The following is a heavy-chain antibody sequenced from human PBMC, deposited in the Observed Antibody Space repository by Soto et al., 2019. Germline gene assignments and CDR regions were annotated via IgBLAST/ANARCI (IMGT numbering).Heavy chain of an antibody. CDR1: GFTFSSYS. CDR3: AKDLGYCSSTSCQTDYYGMDV. CDR2: ISGSGGST. Sequence: XGCLRLYCAASGFTFSSYSMSWVRQAPGKGLEWVSAISGSGGSTYYADSVKGRFTISRDNSKNTLYLQMNSLRAEDTAVYYCAKDLGYCSSTSCQTDYYGMDVWGQGTTVTASS. V-gene: IGHV3-23*01. D-gene: IGHD2-2*01. J-gene: IGHJ6*02.